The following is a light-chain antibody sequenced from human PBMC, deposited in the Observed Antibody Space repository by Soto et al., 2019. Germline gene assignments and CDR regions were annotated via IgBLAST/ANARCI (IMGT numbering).Light chain of an antibody. CDR1: QAISTE. CDR2: GTS. Sequence: AIQMTQSPSSLSASVGDRVSITCRASQAISTELGWYQQRPGKAPKLLIYGTSNLQSGVPSRFSGSGSGTDFTLTINGLQPEDFATYYCLQDYSYPRTFGQGTKVDVK. J-gene: IGKJ1*01. CDR3: LQDYSYPRT. V-gene: IGKV1-6*01.